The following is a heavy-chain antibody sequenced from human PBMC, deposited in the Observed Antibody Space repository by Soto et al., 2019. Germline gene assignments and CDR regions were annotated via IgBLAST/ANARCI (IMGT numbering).Heavy chain of an antibody. CDR3: AKYEDGSSSVGDFDY. Sequence: EVQLLESGGGLVQPGGSLRLSCAASGFTSSSYAMSWVRQAPGKGLEWVSAISGSGGSTYYADSVRGRFTMSRDNSKNTLYPQMNSLRAEDTALYYCAKYEDGSSSVGDFDYWGQGTLVTVSS. V-gene: IGHV3-23*01. J-gene: IGHJ4*02. D-gene: IGHD6-6*01. CDR1: GFTSSSYA. CDR2: ISGSGGST.